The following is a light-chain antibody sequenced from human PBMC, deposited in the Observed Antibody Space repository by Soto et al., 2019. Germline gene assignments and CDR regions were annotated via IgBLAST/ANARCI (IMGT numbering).Light chain of an antibody. CDR3: ASWDDSLNGPV. CDR2: DNN. CDR1: SSNIGNNY. J-gene: IGLJ3*02. Sequence: QSVLTQPPSVSAAPGQKVTISCSGSSSNIGNNYVSWYQQLPGTAPKLLIYDNNKRPSGIPDRFSGSKSGTSATLGISGLQSEDEADYYCASWDDSLNGPVFGGGTKVTVL. V-gene: IGLV1-51*01.